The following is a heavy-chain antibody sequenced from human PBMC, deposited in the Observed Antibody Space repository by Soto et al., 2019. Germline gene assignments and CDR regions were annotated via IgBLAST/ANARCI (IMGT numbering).Heavy chain of an antibody. CDR2: ISSSSSYI. J-gene: IGHJ4*02. Sequence: PGGSLRLSCAASGFTFSSYSMNWVRQDPGKGLEWVSSISSSSSYIYYADSVKGRFTISRDNAKNSLYLQMNSLRAEDTAVYYCARDPGITIFGVVTHSRYFDYWGQGTLVTVSS. D-gene: IGHD3-3*01. V-gene: IGHV3-21*01. CDR1: GFTFSSYS. CDR3: ARDPGITIFGVVTHSRYFDY.